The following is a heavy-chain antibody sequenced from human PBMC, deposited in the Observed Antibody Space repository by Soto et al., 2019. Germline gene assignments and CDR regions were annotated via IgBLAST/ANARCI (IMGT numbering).Heavy chain of an antibody. CDR1: GGSFSGYY. CDR2: INHSGST. Sequence: QVQLQQWGAGLLKPSETLSLTCAVYGGSFSGYYWSWIRQPPGKGLEWIGEINHSGSTNYNPSLKRRVTISVDTSRNPFSLKLSPVTAADTAVYYCARGRRRGLAVAGHFDYWGQGTLVTVSS. D-gene: IGHD6-19*01. V-gene: IGHV4-34*01. CDR3: ARGRRRGLAVAGHFDY. J-gene: IGHJ4*02.